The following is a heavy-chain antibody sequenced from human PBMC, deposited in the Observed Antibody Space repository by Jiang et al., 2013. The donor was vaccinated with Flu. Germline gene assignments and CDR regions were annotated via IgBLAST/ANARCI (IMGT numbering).Heavy chain of an antibody. V-gene: IGHV4-59*01. CDR2: IYYSGST. CDR3: ARVATLTAMVPRYYFDY. J-gene: IGHJ4*02. D-gene: IGHD5-18*01. Sequence: LEWIGYIYYSGSTNXNPSLKSRVTISVDTSKNQFSLKLSSVTAADTAVYYCARVATLTAMVPRYYFDYWGQGTLVTVSS.